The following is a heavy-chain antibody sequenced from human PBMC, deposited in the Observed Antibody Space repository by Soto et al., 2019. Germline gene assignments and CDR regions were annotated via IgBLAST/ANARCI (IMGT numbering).Heavy chain of an antibody. CDR1: GFTFSSYA. CDR3: AKGRGDFWSGYSAFDY. V-gene: IGHV3-23*01. J-gene: IGHJ4*02. CDR2: ISGSGGST. D-gene: IGHD3-3*01. Sequence: LRLSCAASGFTFSSYAMSWVRQAPGKGLEWVSAISGSGGSTYYADSVKGRFTISRDNSKNTLYLQMNSLRAEYTAVYYCAKGRGDFWSGYSAFDYWGQGTLVTVSS.